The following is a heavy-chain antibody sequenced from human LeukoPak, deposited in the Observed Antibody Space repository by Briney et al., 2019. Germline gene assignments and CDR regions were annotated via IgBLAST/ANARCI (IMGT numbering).Heavy chain of an antibody. J-gene: IGHJ6*02. D-gene: IGHD3-22*01. V-gene: IGHV4-59*01. CDR2: IYYSGST. CDR1: GGSISSYY. CDR3: ARGGSSGYYPHYYYYGMDV. Sequence: PSETLSLTCTVSGGSISSYYWSWIRQPPGKGLEWIGYIYYSGSTNYNPSLKSRVTISVDTSKNQFSLKLSSVTAADTAVYYCARGGSSGYYPHYYYYGMDVWGQGTTVTVSS.